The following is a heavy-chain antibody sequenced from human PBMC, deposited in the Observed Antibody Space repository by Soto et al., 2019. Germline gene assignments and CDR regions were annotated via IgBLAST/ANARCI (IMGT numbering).Heavy chain of an antibody. V-gene: IGHV3-64*01. CDR2: ISSNGGST. CDR3: ARDDGLANGSGSYLIFVY. D-gene: IGHD3-10*01. J-gene: IGHJ4*02. Sequence: GGSLRLSCAASGFTFSSYAMHWVRQAPGKGLEYVSAISSNGGSTYYANSVKGRFTISRDNSKNTLYLQMGSLRAEDMAVYYCARDDGLANGSGSYLIFVYWGQGTLVTVSS. CDR1: GFTFSSYA.